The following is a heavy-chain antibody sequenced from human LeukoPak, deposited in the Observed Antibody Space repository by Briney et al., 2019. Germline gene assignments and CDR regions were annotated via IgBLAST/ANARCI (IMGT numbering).Heavy chain of an antibody. D-gene: IGHD2-15*01. CDR2: INPNTGAT. V-gene: IGHV1-2*02. CDR3: ARDERFCNGDNHYPDLGY. Sequence: ASVKVSCKASGYTFTGYYMFWVRQAPGQGLEWMGWINPNTGATKYAQNFQGRVTLTRDTSIRTTSMELSSLRSDDTAFYYCARDERFCNGDNHYPDLGYWGQGTLVTVSS. CDR1: GYTFTGYY. J-gene: IGHJ4*02.